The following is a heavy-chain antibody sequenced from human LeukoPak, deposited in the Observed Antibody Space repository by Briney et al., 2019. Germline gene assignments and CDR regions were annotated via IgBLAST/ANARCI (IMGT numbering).Heavy chain of an antibody. V-gene: IGHV3-33*01. Sequence: GGSLRLSCAASGFTFSDYGIHWVSQAPGKGLEWVAVIWNDGINKYYADSVKGRFTISRDNSKNTLYLQMNSLRAEDTAVYYRARDSGHSGYHYAFDIWGQGTMVTVSS. D-gene: IGHD5-12*01. CDR3: ARDSGHSGYHYAFDI. CDR2: IWNDGINK. J-gene: IGHJ3*02. CDR1: GFTFSDYG.